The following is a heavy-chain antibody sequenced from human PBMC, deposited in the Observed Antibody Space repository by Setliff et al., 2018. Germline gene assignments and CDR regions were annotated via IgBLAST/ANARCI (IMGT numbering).Heavy chain of an antibody. CDR1: GFTLSSNW. CDR3: AREAVGEYTYWRGSPWRSYYYGMDV. J-gene: IGHJ6*02. Sequence: GGSLRLSCTASGFTLSSNWMSWVRETPGKGLEWVANRKQDGSEKYYVDSVKGRFTISRDNTKNSLYLQMNSLSAEATAVYHCAREAVGEYTYWRGSPWRSYYYGMDVWGQGTTVTVSS. V-gene: IGHV3-7*01. D-gene: IGHD3-3*01. CDR2: RKQDGSEK.